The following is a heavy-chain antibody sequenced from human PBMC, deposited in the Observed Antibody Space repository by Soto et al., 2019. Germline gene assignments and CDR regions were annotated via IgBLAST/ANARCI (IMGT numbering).Heavy chain of an antibody. CDR1: GGSMSSVGSY. D-gene: IGHD3-10*01. CDR3: AREEAVRIERWFDP. Sequence: PSETLSLTCTVSGGSMSSVGSYWTWIRQHPGKGLEWIGYVSYTGTTHYNPSFKSRVSISVATSQNQFTLKLTSVTAADTAVYYCAREEAVRIERWFDPWGKGTQVTVSS. CDR2: VSYTGTT. V-gene: IGHV4-31*03. J-gene: IGHJ5*02.